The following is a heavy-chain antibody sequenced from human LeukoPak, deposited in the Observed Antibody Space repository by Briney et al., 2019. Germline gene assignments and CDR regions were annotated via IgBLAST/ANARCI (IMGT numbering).Heavy chain of an antibody. J-gene: IGHJ4*02. D-gene: IGHD3-3*01. CDR2: IYTSGST. CDR1: GGSISSGSYY. Sequence: SQTLSLTCTVSGGSISSGSYYWSWIRQPAGKGLEWIGRIYTSGSTNYNPSLKSRVTISVDTSKNQFSLKLSSVTAADTAVYYCARAGFDFWSGYYGLDPFDYWGQGTLVTVSS. CDR3: ARAGFDFWSGYYGLDPFDY. V-gene: IGHV4-61*02.